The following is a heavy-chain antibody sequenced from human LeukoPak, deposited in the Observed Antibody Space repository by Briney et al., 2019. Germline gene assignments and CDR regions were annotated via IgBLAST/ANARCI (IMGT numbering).Heavy chain of an antibody. CDR1: GFXFNNYA. CDR2: VTGDGLTT. V-gene: IGHV3-23*01. J-gene: IGHJ5*02. CDR3: AKSGSSSWDWFDP. D-gene: IGHD2-2*01. Sequence: GGSLRLSCAASGFXFNNYAINWVRQAPGKGLEWVSIVTGDGLTTNYAGSVRGRFTISRDNSKNRVHLQMNSLRAEDTAVYYCAKSGSSSWDWFDPWGQGTLVTVSS.